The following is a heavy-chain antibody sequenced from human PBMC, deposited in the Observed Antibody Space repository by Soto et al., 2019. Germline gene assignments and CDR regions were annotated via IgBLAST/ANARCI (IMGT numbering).Heavy chain of an antibody. D-gene: IGHD6-6*01. J-gene: IGHJ5*02. V-gene: IGHV2-70*11. CDR1: GFSLSTSGMC. CDR2: IDWDDDK. Sequence: SGPTLVNPTQTLTLTCTFSGFSLSTSGMCVSWIRQPPGKALEWLARIDWDDDKYYSTSLKTRLTISKDTSKNQVVLTMTNMDPVDTATYYCARTLSIAARPYNWFDPWGQGTLVTVSS. CDR3: ARTLSIAARPYNWFDP.